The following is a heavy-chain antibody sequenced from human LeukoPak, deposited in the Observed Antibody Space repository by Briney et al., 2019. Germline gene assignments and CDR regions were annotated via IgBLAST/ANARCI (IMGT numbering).Heavy chain of an antibody. V-gene: IGHV1-18*01. J-gene: IGHJ4*02. D-gene: IGHD2-15*01. Sequence: ASVTVSCKASGYTFTSYGISWVRQAPGQGLEWMGWISAYNGNTNYAQKLQGRVTMTTETSTSTAYMELRSLISDDTAVFYCATVGGRSVFLYWGQGALVTVSS. CDR2: ISAYNGNT. CDR3: ATVGGRSVFLY. CDR1: GYTFTSYG.